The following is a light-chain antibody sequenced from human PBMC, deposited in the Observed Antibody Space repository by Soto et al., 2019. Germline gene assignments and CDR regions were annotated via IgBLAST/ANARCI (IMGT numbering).Light chain of an antibody. CDR2: WAS. CDR1: QSVLYSSNNKNY. Sequence: DIVMTQSPDSLAVSLGERATINCKSSQSVLYSSNNKNYLAWYQQKPGQPPKLLIYWASTRESGVPDRFSGSGSGTDFTLTISSLQAEDVAAYYCQQYYKGTWTFGQGTKVEIK. V-gene: IGKV4-1*01. J-gene: IGKJ1*01. CDR3: QQYYKGTWT.